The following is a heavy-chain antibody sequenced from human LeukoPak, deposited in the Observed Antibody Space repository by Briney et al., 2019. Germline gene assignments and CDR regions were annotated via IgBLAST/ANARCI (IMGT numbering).Heavy chain of an antibody. Sequence: PSETLSLTCTVSGGSISSYYWSWIRQPPGKGLEWIGYIYYSGSTNYNPSLKSRVTISVDTSKNQFSLKLSSVTAADTAVYYCARLSNSSYAGIFAFDIWGQGTMVTVSS. CDR1: GGSISSYY. D-gene: IGHD5-12*01. J-gene: IGHJ3*02. CDR3: ARLSNSSYAGIFAFDI. V-gene: IGHV4-59*08. CDR2: IYYSGST.